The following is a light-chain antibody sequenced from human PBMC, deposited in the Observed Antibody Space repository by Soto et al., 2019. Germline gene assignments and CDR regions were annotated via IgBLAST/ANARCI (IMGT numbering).Light chain of an antibody. V-gene: IGLV1-40*01. CDR2: ANS. Sequence: SVLTQSPSVSGAPGQRVTIPCTGGSYNIGADYDVHWYQQLPGTAPILLIYANSNQPSGVPDRFSGSKTGISAPLAITWLKAVDEAHDDCKPDETSNLSGIVFGRGSKVTV. CDR1: SYNIGADYD. J-gene: IGLJ1*01. CDR3: KPDETSNLSGIV.